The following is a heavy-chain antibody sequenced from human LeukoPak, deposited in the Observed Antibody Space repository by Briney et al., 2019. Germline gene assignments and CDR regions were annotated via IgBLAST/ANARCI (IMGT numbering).Heavy chain of an antibody. V-gene: IGHV3-30*02. CDR1: GFTFSSYS. Sequence: GGSLRLSCAASGFTFSSYSMNWVRQAPGKGLEWVSFIRYDGSYKYYADSVKGRFTISRDNSKNTLYLQMNSLRAEDTAVYYCAKEIVGATNYWGQGTLVTVSS. CDR3: AKEIVGATNY. J-gene: IGHJ4*02. D-gene: IGHD1-26*01. CDR2: IRYDGSYK.